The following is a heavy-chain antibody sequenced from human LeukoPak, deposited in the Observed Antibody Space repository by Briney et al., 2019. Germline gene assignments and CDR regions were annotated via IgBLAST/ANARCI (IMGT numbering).Heavy chain of an antibody. J-gene: IGHJ6*02. CDR3: ARDPLYGDAPLTYYYYGMDV. D-gene: IGHD4-17*01. V-gene: IGHV4-30-4*01. CDR1: GGSISSGDYY. Sequence: SETLSLTCTVSGGSISSGDYYWSWIRQPPGKGLEWIGYIYYSGSTYYNPSLKSRVTISVDTSKNQFSLKLSSVTAADTAVYYCARDPLYGDAPLTYYYYGMDVWGQGTTVTVSS. CDR2: IYYSGST.